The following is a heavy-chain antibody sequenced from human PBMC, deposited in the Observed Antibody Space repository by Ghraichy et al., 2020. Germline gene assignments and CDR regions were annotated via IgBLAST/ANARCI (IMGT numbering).Heavy chain of an antibody. J-gene: IGHJ4*02. CDR2: ISGSGGST. V-gene: IGHV3-23*01. CDR3: AKDLRHYDILTGYPD. D-gene: IGHD3-9*01. Sequence: GGSLRLSCAASGFTFSSYAMSWVRQAPGKGLEWVSAISGSGGSTYYADSVKGRFTISRDNSKNTLYLQMNSLRAEDTAVYYCAKDLRHYDILTGYPDWGQGTLVTVSS. CDR1: GFTFSSYA.